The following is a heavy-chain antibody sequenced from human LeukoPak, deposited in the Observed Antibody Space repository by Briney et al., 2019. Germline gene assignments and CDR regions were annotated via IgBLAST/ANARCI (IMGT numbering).Heavy chain of an antibody. CDR3: ARGGHDYGDYIRH. J-gene: IGHJ1*01. D-gene: IGHD4-17*01. CDR2: IYHSGST. Sequence: SETLSLTCTVSGYSISSDYYWGWIRQPPGKGQEWIGSIYHSGSTYYNPSLKSRVTISVDTSKNQFSLKLRSVTAADTAVYYCARGGHDYGDYIRHWGQGTLVTVSS. CDR1: GYSISSDYY. V-gene: IGHV4-38-2*02.